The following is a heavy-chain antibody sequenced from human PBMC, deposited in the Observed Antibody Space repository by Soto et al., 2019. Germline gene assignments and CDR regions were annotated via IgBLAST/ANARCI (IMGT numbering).Heavy chain of an antibody. Sequence: SVKVSCKASGGTFSSYAISWVRQAPGQGLEWMGGIIPIFGTANYAQKFQGRVTITADESTSTAYMELSSLRSEDTAVYYWARDAPGTGTTFYFDYWGQGTLVTVSS. CDR1: GGTFSSYA. CDR2: IIPIFGTA. CDR3: ARDAPGTGTTFYFDY. D-gene: IGHD1-7*01. V-gene: IGHV1-69*13. J-gene: IGHJ4*02.